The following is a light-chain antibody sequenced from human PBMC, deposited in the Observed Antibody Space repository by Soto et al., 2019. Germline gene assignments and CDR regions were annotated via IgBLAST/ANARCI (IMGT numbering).Light chain of an antibody. Sequence: QSVLTQPASVSGSPGQSITLSCTGTKNDVGFYKYVSWYQRHPGSAPTLLIFEDDQRPSGVSSRFSASKSGNTASLTISGLQAGDEAEYTCCSYAGSSTYVFGSGTKVTV. CDR3: CSYAGSSTYV. CDR1: KNDVGFYKY. J-gene: IGLJ1*01. V-gene: IGLV2-23*01. CDR2: EDD.